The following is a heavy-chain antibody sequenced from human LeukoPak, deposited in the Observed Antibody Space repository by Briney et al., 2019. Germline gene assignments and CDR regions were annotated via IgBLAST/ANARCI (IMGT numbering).Heavy chain of an antibody. V-gene: IGHV7-4-1*02. Sequence: ASVKVSCKASGGTFSSYAISWVRQAPGQGLEWMGWIDTNTGNPTYAQGFIGRFVFSLDTSVTTAYLQISSLKAEDTAVYYCTRGYDTTGYFSYWGQGTLVTVSS. CDR3: TRGYDTTGYFSY. J-gene: IGHJ4*02. D-gene: IGHD3-22*01. CDR2: IDTNTGNP. CDR1: GGTFSSYA.